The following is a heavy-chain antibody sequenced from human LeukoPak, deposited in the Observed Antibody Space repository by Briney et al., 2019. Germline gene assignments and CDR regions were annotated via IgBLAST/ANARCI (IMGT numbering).Heavy chain of an antibody. D-gene: IGHD3-22*01. Sequence: GGSLRLSCAASGFTFSSYEMNWVRQAPGKGLEWVSYISSSGSTIYYADSVKGRSTISRDNAKNSLYLQMNSLRAEDTAVYYCARGPYITMIVVATAIGYFDYWGQGTLVTVSS. V-gene: IGHV3-48*03. CDR1: GFTFSSYE. CDR3: ARGPYITMIVVATAIGYFDY. J-gene: IGHJ4*02. CDR2: ISSSGSTI.